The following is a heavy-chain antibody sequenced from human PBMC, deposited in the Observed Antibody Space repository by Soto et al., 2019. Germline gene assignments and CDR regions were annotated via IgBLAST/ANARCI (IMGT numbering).Heavy chain of an antibody. CDR3: AGAAGVY. Sequence: EVQLVESGGGLVQPGGSLRLSCAASGLTVSSNYMSWVRQAPGKGLEWLSVIYSDGTTYYGDSVKGRFTSSRDNSKNTLYLQMTSLSAEGTAVYYCAGAAGVYWGQGTLVSVSS. V-gene: IGHV3-66*01. CDR2: IYSDGTT. D-gene: IGHD3-10*01. CDR1: GLTVSSNY. J-gene: IGHJ4*02.